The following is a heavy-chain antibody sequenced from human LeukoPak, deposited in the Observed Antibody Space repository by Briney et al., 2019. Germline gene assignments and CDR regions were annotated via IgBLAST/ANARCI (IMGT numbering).Heavy chain of an antibody. V-gene: IGHV4-39*01. Sequence: SETLSLTCTVSGGSISSSSYYWGWIRQPPGKGLEWIGSIYYSGSTYYNPSLKSRVTISVDTSKNQFSLKLRSVTPADTAVYYCARQYGAGFDYWGKGTLVTVSS. J-gene: IGHJ4*02. CDR3: ARQYGAGFDY. CDR2: IYYSGST. D-gene: IGHD4-17*01. CDR1: GGSISSSSYY.